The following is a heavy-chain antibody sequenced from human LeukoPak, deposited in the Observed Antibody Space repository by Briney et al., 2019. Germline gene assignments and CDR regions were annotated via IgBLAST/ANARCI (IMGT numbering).Heavy chain of an antibody. Sequence: SQTLSLTCSVSGGSISRESYYWSWIRQPAGEGLEWIGRIYSSGSSKYNPSLKSRVTISIDTSKNQFSLNLSSVTAADTAVYYCARDMTGSGWNDAFDIWGQGTMVTVSS. CDR3: ARDMTGSGWNDAFDI. CDR1: GGSISRESYY. V-gene: IGHV4-61*02. J-gene: IGHJ3*02. CDR2: IYSSGSS. D-gene: IGHD6-19*01.